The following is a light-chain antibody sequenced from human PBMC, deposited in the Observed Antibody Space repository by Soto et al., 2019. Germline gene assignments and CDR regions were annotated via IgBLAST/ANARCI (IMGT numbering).Light chain of an antibody. CDR3: QQRNIWPPVT. Sequence: EIVFAHSPVTLSFAPVERATLSCRASPSVTNFLAWYQQKPGQAPRLLIYGAFNRATGIPARFSGSGSGTDFTLTISSLEPEDSAIYYCQQRNIWPPVTFGQGTRLEIK. CDR1: PSVTNF. J-gene: IGKJ5*01. CDR2: GAF. V-gene: IGKV3-11*01.